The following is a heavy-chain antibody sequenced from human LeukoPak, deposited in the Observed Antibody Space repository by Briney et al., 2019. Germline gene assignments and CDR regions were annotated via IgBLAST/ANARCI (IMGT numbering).Heavy chain of an antibody. V-gene: IGHV4-34*01. CDR3: ARAGAKPWLVVGHCFDP. D-gene: IGHD6-19*01. J-gene: IGHJ5*02. Sequence: SETLSLTCAVYGGSFSGYYWSWIRQPPGKGLEWIGEINHSGSTNYNPSLKSRVTISVDTSKNQFSLKLSSVTAADTAGYYGARAGAKPWLVVGHCFDPWGQGTLVTVSS. CDR2: INHSGST. CDR1: GGSFSGYY.